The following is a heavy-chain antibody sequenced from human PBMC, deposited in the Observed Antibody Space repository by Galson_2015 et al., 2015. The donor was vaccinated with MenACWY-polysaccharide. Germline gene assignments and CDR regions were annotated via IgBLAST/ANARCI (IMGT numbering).Heavy chain of an antibody. J-gene: IGHJ5*02. D-gene: IGHD3-16*01. CDR1: GDSITSGGYF. CDR3: ARGGRAVSNRNWFDP. CDR2: ISYDGGT. V-gene: IGHV4-31*03. Sequence: TLSLTCTVSGDSITSGGYFWSWIRQHPGKGLEWIASISYDGGTYYNPSLKSRVTISVDTPNNQVSLKLNSVTAADTAVYYCARGGRAVSNRNWFDPWGQGTLVTVSS.